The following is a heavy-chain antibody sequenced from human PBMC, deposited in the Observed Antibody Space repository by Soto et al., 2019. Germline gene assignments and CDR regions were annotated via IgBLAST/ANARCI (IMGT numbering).Heavy chain of an antibody. CDR2: IYYSGST. CDR1: GGSISSGDYY. Sequence: SETLSLTCTVSGGSISSGDYYWSWIRQPPGKGLEWIGYIYYSGSTYYNPSLKSRVTISVDTSKNQFSLKLSSVTAADTAVYYCARLGGDCSGGSCYYYYMDVWGKGTTVTVSS. J-gene: IGHJ6*03. CDR3: ARLGGDCSGGSCYYYYMDV. D-gene: IGHD2-15*01. V-gene: IGHV4-30-4*01.